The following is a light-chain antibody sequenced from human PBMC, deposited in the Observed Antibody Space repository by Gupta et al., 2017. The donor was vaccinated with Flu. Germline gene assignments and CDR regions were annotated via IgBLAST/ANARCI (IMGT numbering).Light chain of an antibody. J-gene: IGKJ1*01. CDR2: KAS. CDR3: QQHNSYSWT. Sequence: PATLSSSAGDRATLSCRASQSISSWLAWYQQKPGQAPKLLIYKASSLESGVPARFSGSGSGTEFTLTISSLQPDDFATYYCQQHNSYSWTFGQGTKVEIK. V-gene: IGKV1-5*03. CDR1: QSISSW.